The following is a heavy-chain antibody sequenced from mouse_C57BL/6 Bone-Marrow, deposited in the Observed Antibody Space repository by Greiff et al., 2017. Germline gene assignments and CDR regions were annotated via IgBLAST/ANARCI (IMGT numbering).Heavy chain of an antibody. Sequence: VKLMESGAELARPGASVKLSCKASGYTFTSYGISWVKQRTGQGLEWIGEIYPRSGNTYYNEKFKGKATLTADKSSSTAYMELRSLTSEDSAVYFCARGGILLFDYWGQGTTLTVSS. D-gene: IGHD1-1*01. CDR3: ARGGILLFDY. V-gene: IGHV1-81*01. J-gene: IGHJ2*01. CDR1: GYTFTSYG. CDR2: IYPRSGNT.